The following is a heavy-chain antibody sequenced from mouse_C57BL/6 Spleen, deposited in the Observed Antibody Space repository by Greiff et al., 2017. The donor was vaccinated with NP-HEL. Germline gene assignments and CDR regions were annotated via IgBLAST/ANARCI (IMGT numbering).Heavy chain of an antibody. CDR1: GYTFTSYW. V-gene: IGHV1-52*01. D-gene: IGHD4-1*01. J-gene: IGHJ3*01. CDR3: ARRELTGPFAY. CDR2: IDPSDSET. Sequence: QVQLQQPGAELVRPGSSVKLSCKASGYTFTSYWMHWVKQRPIQGLEWIGNIDPSDSETHYNQKFKDKATLTVDKSSSTAYMQLSSLTSEDSAVYYCARRELTGPFAYWGQGTLVTVSA.